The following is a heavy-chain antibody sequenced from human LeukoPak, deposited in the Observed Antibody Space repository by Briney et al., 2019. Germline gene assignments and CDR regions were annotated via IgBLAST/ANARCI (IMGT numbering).Heavy chain of an antibody. CDR3: ARRTGSSSSRWFDP. Sequence: SETLSLTCTVSGGSISSSSDYWGWIRQPTGEGLEWIANIYYSGSTFYNPSLKSRVTISVDTSKNQFSLKLSSVTAADTAVYYCARRTGSSSSRWFDPWGQGTLVTVSS. CDR1: GGSISSSSDY. D-gene: IGHD6-6*01. J-gene: IGHJ5*02. V-gene: IGHV4-39*01. CDR2: IYYSGST.